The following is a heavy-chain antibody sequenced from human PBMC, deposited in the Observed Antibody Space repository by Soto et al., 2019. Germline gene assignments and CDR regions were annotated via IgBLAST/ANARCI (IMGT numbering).Heavy chain of an antibody. CDR3: ARVRGTAGKRYFDY. Sequence: SETLSLTFTVSGGSMIAYYWNWMRQPPVKGLQWIGYTCYSGSTTYNPSLKSRVTISVDSSKNQFSLKLDSVTPADTAVYYCARVRGTAGKRYFDYWGRRTLVTVSS. CDR1: GGSMIAYY. D-gene: IGHD6-13*01. CDR2: TCYSGST. J-gene: IGHJ4*02. V-gene: IGHV4-59*01.